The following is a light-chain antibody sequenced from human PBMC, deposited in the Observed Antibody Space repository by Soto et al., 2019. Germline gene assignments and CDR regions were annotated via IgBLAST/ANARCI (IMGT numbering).Light chain of an antibody. J-gene: IGKJ5*01. V-gene: IGKV3-15*01. CDR2: RTS. CDR3: QQYNSWPPIT. CDR1: QSISSN. Sequence: EIVMTQSTATLSLSPRDRPTISGRPSQSISSNLAWYQQKPGQAPRLLMFRTSSRAAGFPARFSGSGSGTEFTLTISSLQSEDFVVYYCQQYNSWPPITFGQGTRLEIK.